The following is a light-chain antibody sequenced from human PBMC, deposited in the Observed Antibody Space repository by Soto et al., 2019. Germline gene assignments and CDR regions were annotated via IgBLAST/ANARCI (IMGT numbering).Light chain of an antibody. J-gene: IGKJ2*01. CDR1: QSVSSNY. Sequence: EIGLTQSPGTLSLSPGERATLSCRASQSVSSNYLAWDQQKPGQAPRLLIYGASSRATGIPDSFSGSGSGTDFTLTISRLEPEDFAVYYCQHYGRSAYTFGQGTPLEIK. CDR3: QHYGRSAYT. V-gene: IGKV3-20*01. CDR2: GAS.